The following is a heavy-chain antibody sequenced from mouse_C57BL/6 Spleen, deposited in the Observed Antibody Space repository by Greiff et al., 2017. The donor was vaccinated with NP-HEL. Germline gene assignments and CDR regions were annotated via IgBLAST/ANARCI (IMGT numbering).Heavy chain of an antibody. Sequence: DVHLVESGGGLVKPGGSLKLSCAASGFTFSDYGMHWVRQAPEKGLEWVAYISSGSSTIYYADTVKGRFTISRDNAKNTLFLQMTSLGSEDTAMDYCASDDGYYFAYWGQGTLVTVSA. CDR1: GFTFSDYG. J-gene: IGHJ3*01. CDR2: ISSGSSTI. V-gene: IGHV5-17*01. D-gene: IGHD2-3*01. CDR3: ASDDGYYFAY.